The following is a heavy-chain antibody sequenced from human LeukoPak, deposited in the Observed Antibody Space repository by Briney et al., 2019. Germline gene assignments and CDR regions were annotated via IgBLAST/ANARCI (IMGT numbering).Heavy chain of an antibody. CDR2: IYHSGST. V-gene: IGHV4-30-2*01. D-gene: IGHD3-10*01. J-gene: IGHJ5*02. Sequence: SETLSLTCAVSGGSISSGGYSWSWIRQPPGKGLERIGYIYHSGSTYYNPSLKSRVTISVDRSKNQFSLKLSSVTAADTAVYYCAREITMVRGVSRNWFDPWGQGTLVTVSS. CDR1: GGSISSGGYS. CDR3: AREITMVRGVSRNWFDP.